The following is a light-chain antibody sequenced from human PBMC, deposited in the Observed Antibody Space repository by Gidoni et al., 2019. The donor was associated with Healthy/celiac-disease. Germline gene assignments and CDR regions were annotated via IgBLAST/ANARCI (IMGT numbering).Light chain of an antibody. CDR3: QQYYSTPLT. V-gene: IGKV4-1*01. Sequence: CKSSQSVLYSSNNKNYLAWYQQKPGQPPKLLIYWASTRESGVPDRFSGSGSGTDFTLTISSLQAEDVAVYYCQQYYSTPLTFXPXTKVDIK. CDR2: WAS. CDR1: QSVLYSSNNKNY. J-gene: IGKJ3*01.